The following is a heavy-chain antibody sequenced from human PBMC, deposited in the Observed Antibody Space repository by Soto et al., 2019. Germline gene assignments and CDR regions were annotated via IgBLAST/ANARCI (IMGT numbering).Heavy chain of an antibody. J-gene: IGHJ4*02. CDR3: ARGGSGDIVVVAPIDY. CDR2: INHSGVS. D-gene: IGHD2-15*01. CDR1: GGSFSGYY. Sequence: SETLSLTCAVYGGSFSGYYWTWIRQPPGKGLEWIGEINHSGVSNYNPSLKSRVTFSVDTSKNHFSLMLRSVTAADTGVYYCARGGSGDIVVVAPIDYWGQGTLVTVSS. V-gene: IGHV4-34*01.